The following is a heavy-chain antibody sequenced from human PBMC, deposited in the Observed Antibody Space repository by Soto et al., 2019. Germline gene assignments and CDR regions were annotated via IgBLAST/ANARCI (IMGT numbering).Heavy chain of an antibody. CDR1: GGYISGGGYY. V-gene: IGHV4-31*03. J-gene: IGHJ5*02. CDR3: ARCSLVVVPAPGFDP. Sequence: PSETLSLTCTVSGGYISGGGYYWSWIRQHPGKGLEWIGYIYYSGTTYYNPSLKSRVTISVDTSKNQFSLKLSSVSAADTALYYCARCSLVVVPAPGFDPWGRGTLVTVSS. CDR2: IYYSGTT. D-gene: IGHD2-2*01.